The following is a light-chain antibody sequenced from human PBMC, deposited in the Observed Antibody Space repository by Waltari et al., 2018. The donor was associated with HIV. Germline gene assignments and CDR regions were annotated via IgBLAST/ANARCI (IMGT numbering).Light chain of an antibody. V-gene: IGKV1-39*01. Sequence: DIRMTQSPSSLSASVGDRVTITCRASQSISSFLNWYQQKPGKAPKLLIYAASSLQSGVPSRFSGSASGTDFTLTISSLQPEDFATYYCQQSYTTPNTFGQGTKLEIK. CDR3: QQSYTTPNT. J-gene: IGKJ2*01. CDR2: AAS. CDR1: QSISSF.